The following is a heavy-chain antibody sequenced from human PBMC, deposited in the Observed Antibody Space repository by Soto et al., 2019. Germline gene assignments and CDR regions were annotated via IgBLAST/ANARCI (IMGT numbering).Heavy chain of an antibody. J-gene: IGHJ5*02. V-gene: IGHV1-69*13. CDR3: ARDIFSIAVAGNQEINWFDP. CDR2: IIPIFGTA. CDR1: GGTFSSYA. Sequence: ASVKVSCKASGGTFSSYAISWVRQAPGQGLEWMGGIIPIFGTANYAQKFQGRVTITADESTSTAYMELSSLRSEDTAVYYCARDIFSIAVAGNQEINWFDPWGQGTLVTVSS. D-gene: IGHD6-19*01.